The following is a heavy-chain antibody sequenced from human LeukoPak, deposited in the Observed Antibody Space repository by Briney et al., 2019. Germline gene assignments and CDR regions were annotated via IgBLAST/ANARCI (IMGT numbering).Heavy chain of an antibody. CDR3: ASSGSGYYDWYFDL. V-gene: IGHV3-48*04. CDR1: GFTFSSYS. J-gene: IGHJ2*01. Sequence: GGSLRLSCAASGFTFSSYSMNWVRQAPGKGLEWVSYISSSSSTIYYADSVKGRFTISRDNAKNSLYLQINSLRAEDTAVYYCASSGSGYYDWYFDLWGRGTLVTVSS. CDR2: ISSSSSTI. D-gene: IGHD3-22*01.